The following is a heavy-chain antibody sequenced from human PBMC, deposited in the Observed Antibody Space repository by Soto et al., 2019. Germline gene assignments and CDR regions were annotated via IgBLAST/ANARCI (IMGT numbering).Heavy chain of an antibody. V-gene: IGHV4-31*03. CDR2: IYYSGST. D-gene: IGHD7-27*01. CDR3: AKNWNWGSLVH. J-gene: IGHJ4*02. Sequence: SETLSLTCTVSGASISRGGYYWGWIRQHPGKGLEWIGYIYYSGSTYYNPSLKSRVTISVDTPKNQFSLKLSSVTAADTAVYYCAKNWNWGSLVHWGQGTLVTVSS. CDR1: GASISRGGYY.